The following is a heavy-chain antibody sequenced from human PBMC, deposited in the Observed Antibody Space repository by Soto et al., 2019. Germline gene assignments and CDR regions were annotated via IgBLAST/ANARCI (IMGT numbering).Heavy chain of an antibody. CDR1: GYTFTSYY. CDR3: ARDARIVGAARRYYYYGMDV. D-gene: IGHD1-26*01. CDR2: INPSGGST. V-gene: IGHV1-46*01. Sequence: ASVKVSCKASGYTFTSYYMHWVRQAPGQGLEWMGIINPSGGSTSYAQKFQGRVTMTRDTSTSTVYMELSSLRSEDTAVYYCARDARIVGAARRYYYYGMDVWGQGTTVTVS. J-gene: IGHJ6*02.